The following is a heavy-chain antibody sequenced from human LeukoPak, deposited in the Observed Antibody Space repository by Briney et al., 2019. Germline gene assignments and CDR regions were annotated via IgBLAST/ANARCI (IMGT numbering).Heavy chain of an antibody. D-gene: IGHD3-9*01. Sequence: PGRSLRLSCAASGFTFSSYGMSWVRRAPGKGLEWVANIKQDGTEKYYVDSVKGRFTISRDNAKNSLYLQMNSLRAEDTAMYYCARRYFDWLFPYPADYWGQGTLVTVSS. CDR1: GFTFSSYG. V-gene: IGHV3-7*01. CDR3: ARRYFDWLFPYPADY. CDR2: IKQDGTEK. J-gene: IGHJ4*02.